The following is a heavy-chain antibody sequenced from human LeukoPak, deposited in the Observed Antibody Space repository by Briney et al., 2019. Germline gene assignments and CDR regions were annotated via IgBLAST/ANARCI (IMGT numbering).Heavy chain of an antibody. CDR2: IYYSGST. Sequence: SQTLSLTCAVSGGSISSGGYSWSWIRQHPGKGLEWIGYIYYSGSTYYNPSLKSRVTISVDTSKNQFSLKLSSVTAADTAVYYCARSLRFLEWLPTFDPWGQGTLVTVSS. CDR3: ARSLRFLEWLPTFDP. CDR1: GGSISSGGYS. V-gene: IGHV4-31*11. J-gene: IGHJ5*02. D-gene: IGHD3-3*01.